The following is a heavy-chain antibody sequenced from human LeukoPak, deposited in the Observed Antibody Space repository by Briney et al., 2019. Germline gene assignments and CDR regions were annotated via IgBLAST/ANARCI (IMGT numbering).Heavy chain of an antibody. CDR2: MNPNSGNT. D-gene: IGHD3-22*01. CDR1: GYTFTSYD. V-gene: IGHV1-8*01. Sequence: ASVKVSCKASGYTFTSYDINWVRQATGQGLEWMGWMNPNSGNTGYAQKLQGRVTMTRNTSISTAYMELSSLRSEDTAAYYCARSLASYYYDSSGYYWFDYWGQGTLVTVSS. J-gene: IGHJ4*02. CDR3: ARSLASYYYDSSGYYWFDY.